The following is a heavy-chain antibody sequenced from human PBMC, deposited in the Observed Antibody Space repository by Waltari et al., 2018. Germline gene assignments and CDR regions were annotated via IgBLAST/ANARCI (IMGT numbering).Heavy chain of an antibody. CDR2: ISYDGSNK. D-gene: IGHD4-17*01. Sequence: QVQLVESGGGVVQPGRSLRLSCAASGFTFSSYGMHWVRQAPGKGLEWVAVISYDGSNKYYADSVKGRFTISRDNSKNTLYLQMNSLRAEDTAVYYCAKSRRVTTSSAAFDYWGQGTLVTVSS. J-gene: IGHJ4*02. CDR1: GFTFSSYG. CDR3: AKSRRVTTSSAAFDY. V-gene: IGHV3-30*18.